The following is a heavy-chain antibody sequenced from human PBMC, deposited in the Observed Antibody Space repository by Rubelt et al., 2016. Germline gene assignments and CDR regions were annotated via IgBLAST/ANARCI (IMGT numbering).Heavy chain of an antibody. CDR3: ARGNSGYDYGLDY. D-gene: IGHD5-12*01. CDR2: INPNSGGT. Sequence: QVQLVQSGAEVKKPGASVKVSCKASGYTFTSYYMHWVRQAPGQGLEWMGWINPNSGGTNYDQKFQGRVTRTRDTSVSTAYMELSRLTSDDTAVYYCARGNSGYDYGLDYWGQGTLVTVSS. V-gene: IGHV1-2*02. J-gene: IGHJ4*02. CDR1: GYTFTSYY.